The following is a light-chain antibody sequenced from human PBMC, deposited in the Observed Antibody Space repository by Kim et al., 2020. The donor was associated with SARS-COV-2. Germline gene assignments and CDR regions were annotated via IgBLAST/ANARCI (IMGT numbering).Light chain of an antibody. V-gene: IGLV1-40*01. CDR2: GNS. Sequence: VTISYTGSSPNIGAGYAVHCYQQLPGTAPKLLFYGNSNRPSGVPDRFSGSKSGTSASLAISGLQAEDEADYYCQSYDSSLSGSGVFGTGTKVTVL. CDR1: SPNIGAGYA. CDR3: QSYDSSLSGSGV. J-gene: IGLJ1*01.